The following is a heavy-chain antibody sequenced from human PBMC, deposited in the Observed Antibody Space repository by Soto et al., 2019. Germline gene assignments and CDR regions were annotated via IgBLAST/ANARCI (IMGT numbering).Heavy chain of an antibody. Sequence: GASVKVSCKASGYTFTSYGISCVRQAPGQGLEWMGWISAYNGNTNYAQKLQGRVTMTTDTSTSTAYMELSSLRSEDTAVYYCARSVYYYDSSGPAHDAFDIWGQGTMVTVSS. J-gene: IGHJ3*02. V-gene: IGHV1-18*01. CDR3: ARSVYYYDSSGPAHDAFDI. D-gene: IGHD3-22*01. CDR1: GYTFTSYG. CDR2: ISAYNGNT.